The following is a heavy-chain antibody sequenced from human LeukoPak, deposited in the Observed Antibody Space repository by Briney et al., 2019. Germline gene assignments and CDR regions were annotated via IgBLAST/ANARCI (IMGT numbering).Heavy chain of an antibody. Sequence: ASVKVSCKASGDPFTGYYMHWVRQAPGQGLELMGWINPDSGDTNYAQKFQGRVTMTRDTSISTAYMELSRLRSDDTAVFYCARDLRGLFDYFDYWGQGTLVTVSS. V-gene: IGHV1-2*02. D-gene: IGHD2/OR15-2a*01. J-gene: IGHJ4*02. CDR2: INPDSGDT. CDR1: GDPFTGYY. CDR3: ARDLRGLFDYFDY.